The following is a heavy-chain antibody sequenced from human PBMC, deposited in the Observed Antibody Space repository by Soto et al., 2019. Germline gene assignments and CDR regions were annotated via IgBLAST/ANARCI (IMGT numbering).Heavy chain of an antibody. Sequence: QVQLQQWGAGLLKPSETLSLTCAVYGGSFSGYYWCWIRQPPGKGLEWIGEINHSGSTNYNPSLKSRVTISVDTSKNQFSLKLSSVTAADTAVYYCARIQLWLRGAFDIWGQGTMVTVSS. CDR3: ARIQLWLRGAFDI. J-gene: IGHJ3*02. V-gene: IGHV4-34*01. CDR1: GGSFSGYY. CDR2: INHSGST. D-gene: IGHD5-18*01.